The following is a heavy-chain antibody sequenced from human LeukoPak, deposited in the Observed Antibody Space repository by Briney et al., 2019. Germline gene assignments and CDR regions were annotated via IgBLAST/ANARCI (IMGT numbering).Heavy chain of an antibody. CDR3: ARGAIFGVVIPYNNWFDP. J-gene: IGHJ5*02. V-gene: IGHV3-48*01. CDR1: GFTFSTYS. CDR2: ISSTSSTI. D-gene: IGHD3-3*01. Sequence: QPGGSLRLSCAASGFTFSTYSMNWVRQAPGKGLEWVSYISSTSSTIYYADSVKGRFTISRDNAKNSLYLQMNSLRAEDTAVYYCARGAIFGVVIPYNNWFDPWGQGTLVTVSS.